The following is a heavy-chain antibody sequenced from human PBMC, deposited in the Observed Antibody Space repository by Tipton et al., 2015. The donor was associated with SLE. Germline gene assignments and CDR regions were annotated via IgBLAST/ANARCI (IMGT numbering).Heavy chain of an antibody. J-gene: IGHJ6*02. CDR1: GGSISRHY. V-gene: IGHV4-59*11. CDR2: IYYSGST. CDR3: ARDFGMGFRELLAMDV. D-gene: IGHD3-10*01. Sequence: TLSLTCTVSGGSISRHYWSWIRQPPGKGLEWIGYIYYSGSTNYNPSLKSRVTISVDTSKNQFSLKLSSVTAADTAVYYCARDFGMGFRELLAMDVWGQGTTVTVSS.